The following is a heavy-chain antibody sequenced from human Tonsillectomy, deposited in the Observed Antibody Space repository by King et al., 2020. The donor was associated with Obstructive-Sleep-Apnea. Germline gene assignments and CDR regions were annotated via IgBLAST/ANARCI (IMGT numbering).Heavy chain of an antibody. V-gene: IGHV3-21*01. CDR3: AREDCSGGTCYGRGFDY. Sequence: VQLVESGGGLVKPGGSLRLSCAASGFTLSSYSMNWVRQAPGKGLEWVSSISSSSSYIYYADSVKGRFTISRDNTKNSLYLQMNSLRAEATAVYYCAREDCSGGTCYGRGFDYWGQGTLVTVSS. CDR1: GFTLSSYS. J-gene: IGHJ4*02. CDR2: ISSSSSYI. D-gene: IGHD2-15*01.